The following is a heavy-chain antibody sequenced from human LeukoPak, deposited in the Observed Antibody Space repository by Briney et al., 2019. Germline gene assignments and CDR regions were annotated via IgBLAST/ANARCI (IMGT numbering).Heavy chain of an antibody. J-gene: IGHJ4*02. CDR2: ISGGSSYI. CDR1: GFPFNNFA. Sequence: GGSLRLSCAASGFPFNNFAMNWVRQAPGKGLEWVSSISGGSSYIYYAHSFKGRFTISRDNAKNSLYLQMNSLTADDTAVYYCARGTFGSTSSVDYWGQGTLVTVSS. D-gene: IGHD3-16*01. CDR3: ARGTFGSTSSVDY. V-gene: IGHV3-21*03.